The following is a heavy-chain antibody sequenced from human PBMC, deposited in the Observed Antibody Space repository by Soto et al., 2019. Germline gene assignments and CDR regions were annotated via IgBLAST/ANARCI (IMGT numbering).Heavy chain of an antibody. CDR2: IYYSGST. V-gene: IGHV4-59*08. CDR3: ARHWGWNARTDYWYFDL. D-gene: IGHD1-1*01. J-gene: IGHJ2*01. Sequence: PSETLSLTCTVSGGSISSYYWSWIRQPPGKGLEWIGYIYYSGSTNYNPSLKSRVTISVDTSKNQFSLKLSSVTAADTAVYYCARHWGWNARTDYWYFDLWGRGTLVTVSS. CDR1: GGSISSYY.